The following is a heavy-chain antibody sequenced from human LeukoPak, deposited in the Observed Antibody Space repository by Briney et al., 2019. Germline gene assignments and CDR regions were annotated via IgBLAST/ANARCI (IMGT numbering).Heavy chain of an antibody. Sequence: GGSLRLSCAASRFTFSSYGMHWVRQAPGKGLEWVAFIRYDGSNKYYADSVKGRSTISRDNSKNTLYLQMNSLRAEDTAVYYCANDLGWIQLNLGRGQGTLVTVSS. CDR1: RFTFSSYG. D-gene: IGHD5-18*01. CDR3: ANDLGWIQLNLG. J-gene: IGHJ4*02. CDR2: IRYDGSNK. V-gene: IGHV3-30*02.